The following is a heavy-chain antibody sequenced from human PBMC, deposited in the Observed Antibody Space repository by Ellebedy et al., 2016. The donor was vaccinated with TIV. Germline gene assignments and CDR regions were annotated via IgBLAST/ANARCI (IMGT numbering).Heavy chain of an antibody. CDR3: ARGLRGPFDY. CDR2: LYHGGGT. V-gene: IGHV4-4*02. CDR1: GGPISSSNW. J-gene: IGHJ4*02. Sequence: MPSETLSLTCAVPGGPISSSNWWSWVRQPPGKGLEWLGKLYHGGGTNYNPSLTSRVTISVDRSKNQFSLKLASVSAADTAVYYCARGLRGPFDYWGQGTLVTVSS.